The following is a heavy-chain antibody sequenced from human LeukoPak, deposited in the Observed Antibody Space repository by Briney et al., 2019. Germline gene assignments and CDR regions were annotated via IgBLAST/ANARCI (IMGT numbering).Heavy chain of an antibody. D-gene: IGHD3-22*01. V-gene: IGHV4-34*01. CDR2: INHSGST. J-gene: IGHJ4*02. CDR3: ARANYDSSGYYLNY. CDR1: GGSFSVYY. Sequence: SETLSLTCAVYGGSFSVYYWSWIRQPPGKGLEWIGEINHSGSTNYNPSLKSRVTISVDTSKNQFSLKLSSVTAADTAVYYCARANYDSSGYYLNYWGQGTLVTVSS.